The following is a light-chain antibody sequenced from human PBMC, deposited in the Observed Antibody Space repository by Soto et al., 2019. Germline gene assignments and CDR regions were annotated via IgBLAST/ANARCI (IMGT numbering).Light chain of an antibody. V-gene: IGKV3-20*01. J-gene: IGKJ5*01. CDR3: QQYSDLPMT. Sequence: EIVFTPSPGTPSLSPGEKATPSLRASQSVSSSYLAWCQQKPGQAPRLLIYGASRRATGIPDRFSGSASGTDFTLTISRLEPEDFAVYFCQQYSDLPMTFGQGTRLEIK. CDR2: GAS. CDR1: QSVSSSY.